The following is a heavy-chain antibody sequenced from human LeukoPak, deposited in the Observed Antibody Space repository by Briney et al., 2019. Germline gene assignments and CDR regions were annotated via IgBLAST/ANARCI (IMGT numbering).Heavy chain of an antibody. CDR2: IYSGGST. CDR3: ARIREVVVFDY. J-gene: IGHJ4*02. CDR1: GFTVSSNY. V-gene: IGHV3-66*01. Sequence: GGSLRLSCAASGFTVSSNYMSWVRQAPGKGLEWVSVIYSGGSTYYADSVKGRFTISRDNSKNTLYLQMNSLRAEDTAVYYCARIREVVVFDYWGQGTLVTVSS. D-gene: IGHD3-22*01.